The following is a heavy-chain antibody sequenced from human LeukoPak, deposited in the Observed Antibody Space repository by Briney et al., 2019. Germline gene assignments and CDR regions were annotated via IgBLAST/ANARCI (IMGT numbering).Heavy chain of an antibody. Sequence: PGGSLRLSCAASGFTFSSYAMHWVRQAPGKGLEWVAVISYDGSNKYYADSVKGRFTISRDNSKNTLYLQMNSLRAEDTAVYYCARDYHYYYYGMDVWGQGTTVTVSS. CDR1: GFTFSSYA. CDR3: ARDYHYYYYGMDV. J-gene: IGHJ6*02. V-gene: IGHV3-30-3*01. CDR2: ISYDGSNK.